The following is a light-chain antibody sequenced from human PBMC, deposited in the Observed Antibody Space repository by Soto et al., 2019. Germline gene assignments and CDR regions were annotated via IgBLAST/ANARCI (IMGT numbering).Light chain of an antibody. Sequence: QSVLTQPPSVSAAPGQKVTISCSGSSSNIGNNYVSWYQQPPGTAPKLLIYDNNKRPSGIPDRFSGSKSGTSATLGITGLQTGDEADYYCGTWDSSLSAGLFGTGTKLTVL. CDR3: GTWDSSLSAGL. J-gene: IGLJ1*01. V-gene: IGLV1-51*01. CDR2: DNN. CDR1: SSNIGNNY.